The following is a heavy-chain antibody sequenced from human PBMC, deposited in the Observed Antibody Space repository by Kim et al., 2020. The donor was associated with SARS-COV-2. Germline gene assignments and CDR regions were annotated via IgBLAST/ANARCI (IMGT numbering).Heavy chain of an antibody. V-gene: IGHV4-59*08. Sequence: SETLSLTCTVSGGSISSNYWSWIRQPPGKGLEWIGYIYYSGNTNYNPSLKSRVTISVDTSKNQFSLRLSSVTAADTAVYYCARSRRGEDWGEGSLVTVSS. CDR2: IYYSGNT. J-gene: IGHJ4*02. CDR1: GGSISSNY. D-gene: IGHD3-10*01. CDR3: ARSRRGED.